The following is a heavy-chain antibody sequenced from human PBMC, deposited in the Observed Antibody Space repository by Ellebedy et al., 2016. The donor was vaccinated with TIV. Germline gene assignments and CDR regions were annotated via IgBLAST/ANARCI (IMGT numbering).Heavy chain of an antibody. Sequence: SETLPLTCIVSGGSITSSSHYCVWIRQPPGKGLDWIGAINHSGATFYNPSLKSRVTVSVDTSKSQFSLKLNSVTAADTAVYYCARDLYMDVWGKGTTVTVSS. V-gene: IGHV4-39*07. CDR3: ARDLYMDV. CDR2: INHSGAT. CDR1: GGSITSSSHY. J-gene: IGHJ6*03.